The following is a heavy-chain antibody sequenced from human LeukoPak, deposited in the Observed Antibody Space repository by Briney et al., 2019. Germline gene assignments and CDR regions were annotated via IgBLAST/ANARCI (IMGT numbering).Heavy chain of an antibody. CDR2: IKQDGSEK. Sequence: GGSLRLSCAASGFTFSSYWMSWVRQAPGEGLEWVANIKQDGSEKYYVDSVKGRFTISRDNAKNSLYLQMNSLRAEDTAVYYCASYGDYVSLFGWGQGTLVTVSS. J-gene: IGHJ4*02. D-gene: IGHD4-17*01. CDR3: ASYGDYVSLFG. CDR1: GFTFSSYW. V-gene: IGHV3-7*01.